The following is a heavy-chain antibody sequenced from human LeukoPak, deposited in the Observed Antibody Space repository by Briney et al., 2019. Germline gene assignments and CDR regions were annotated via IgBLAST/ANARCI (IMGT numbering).Heavy chain of an antibody. D-gene: IGHD5-12*01. CDR2: INPSGGST. V-gene: IGHV1-46*01. J-gene: IGHJ6*03. CDR3: AREGRGAATMTYYYYYYMDV. Sequence: GASVKVSCKASGYTFTSYYMHWVRQAPGQGLEWMGIINPSGGSTSYAQKFQGRVTMTRDMSTSTVYMELSSLRSEDTAVYYCAREGRGAATMTYYYYYYMDVWGKGTTVTVSS. CDR1: GYTFTSYY.